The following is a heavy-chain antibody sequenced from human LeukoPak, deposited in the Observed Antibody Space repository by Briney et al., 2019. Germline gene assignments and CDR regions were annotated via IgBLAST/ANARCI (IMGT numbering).Heavy chain of an antibody. V-gene: IGHV1-2*02. CDR1: GYTFTGYY. D-gene: IGHD5-24*01. CDR3: ARDPGGDGYNLPDY. CDR2: INPNSGGT. Sequence: ASVKVSCKASGYTFTGYYMHWVRQAPGQGLEWMGWINPNSGGTNYAQKFQGRVTMTRDTSISTAYMELSRLRSDDTAVYYCARDPGGDGYNLPDYWGQGTLVTVSS. J-gene: IGHJ4*02.